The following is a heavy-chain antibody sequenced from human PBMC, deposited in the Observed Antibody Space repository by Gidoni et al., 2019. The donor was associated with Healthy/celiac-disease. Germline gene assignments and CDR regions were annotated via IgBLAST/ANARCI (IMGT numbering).Heavy chain of an antibody. Sequence: EVQLVESGGGLVKPGRSLRLSCTASGFTFGDYAMSWFRQAPGKGLEWVGFIRSKAYGGTTEYAASVKGRFTISRDDSKSIAYLQMNSLKTEDTAVYYCTSHHYDFWSGSYGMDVWGQGTTVTVSS. D-gene: IGHD3-3*01. J-gene: IGHJ6*02. CDR2: IRSKAYGGTT. CDR1: GFTFGDYA. CDR3: TSHHYDFWSGSYGMDV. V-gene: IGHV3-49*05.